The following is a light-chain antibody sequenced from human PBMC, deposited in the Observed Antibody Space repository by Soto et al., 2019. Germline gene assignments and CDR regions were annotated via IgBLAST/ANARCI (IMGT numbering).Light chain of an antibody. CDR2: TLS. CDR3: MQRVEFPPYT. J-gene: IGKJ2*01. V-gene: IGKV2-40*01. CDR1: QSLLDTDDGNTY. Sequence: DIVMTQSPLSLPVTPGEPASISCRSSQSLLDTDDGNTYLDWYLQKPGQSPQLLIVTLSYRASGVPDRFSGSGSGTDFTLKISRVEAEDVGIYYCMQRVEFPPYTFGEGTKLEIK.